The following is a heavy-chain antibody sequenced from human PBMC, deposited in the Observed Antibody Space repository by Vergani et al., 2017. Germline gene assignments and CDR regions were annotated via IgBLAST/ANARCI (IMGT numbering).Heavy chain of an antibody. CDR3: ARAGRVRGVKNYYYYGMDV. CDR1: GGSFSGYY. D-gene: IGHD3-10*01. Sequence: QVQLQQWGAGLLKPSETLSLTCAVYGGSFSGYYWSWIRQPPGKGLEWIGEINHSGSTNYNPSLKSRVTISVDTSKNQFSLKLSSVTAADTAVYYCARAGRVRGVKNYYYYGMDVWGQGTTVTVSS. V-gene: IGHV4-34*01. CDR2: INHSGST. J-gene: IGHJ6*02.